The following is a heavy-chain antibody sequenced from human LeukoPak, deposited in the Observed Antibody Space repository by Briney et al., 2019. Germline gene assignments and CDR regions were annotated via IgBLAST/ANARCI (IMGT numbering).Heavy chain of an antibody. CDR3: ARDLLGTTGTTGD. Sequence: GGSLRLSCAASGFTFSSYWMHWVRQAPGKGLGWVSRINSDGSSTSYADSVKGRFTISRDNAKNTLYLQMNGLRAEDTAVYYCARDLLGTTGTTGDWGQGTLVTVSS. V-gene: IGHV3-74*01. D-gene: IGHD1-7*01. CDR2: INSDGSST. J-gene: IGHJ4*02. CDR1: GFTFSSYW.